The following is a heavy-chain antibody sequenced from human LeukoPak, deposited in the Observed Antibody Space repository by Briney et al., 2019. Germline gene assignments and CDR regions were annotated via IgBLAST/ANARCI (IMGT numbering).Heavy chain of an antibody. J-gene: IGHJ4*02. CDR3: ARVAGNCGGDCYRLLY. CDR2: MNPNSGNT. V-gene: IGHV1-8*01. CDR1: GYTFTTYD. Sequence: ASVKVSCKASGYTFTTYDINWVRQATGQGLEWLGWMNPNSGNTGYAQKFQGRVTVTRNISITTAYMELTSLRSEDTAVYYCARVAGNCGGDCYRLLYWGQGTRVTVSS. D-gene: IGHD2-21*01.